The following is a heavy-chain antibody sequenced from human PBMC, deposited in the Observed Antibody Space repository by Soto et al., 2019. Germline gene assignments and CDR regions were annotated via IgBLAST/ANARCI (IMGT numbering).Heavy chain of an antibody. CDR2: IYYSGST. Sequence: QLQLQASGTGLAKPSDTLSLTCTVSGGSISSSSYYWGWIRQPPGKGLVWIGSIYYSGSTYYNPSLKSRNTLTVDTSKNQFSPKLSCATAADTAVYSCARQQDYDYIWRSNLGLASVDHWWQGTLVSVSS. CDR1: GGSISSSSYY. J-gene: IGHJ5*02. V-gene: IGHV4-39*01. CDR3: ARQQDYDYIWRSNLGLASVDH. D-gene: IGHD3-16*02.